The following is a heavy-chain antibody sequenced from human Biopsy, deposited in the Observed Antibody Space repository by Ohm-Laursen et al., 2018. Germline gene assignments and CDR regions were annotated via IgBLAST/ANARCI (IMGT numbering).Heavy chain of an antibody. CDR3: GRAVRNQLLTDP. D-gene: IGHD1-7*01. Sequence: SSVKVSCKASGYTFTSYDITWVRQASGQGPEWIGWLNPVSGNSDFGQKFRGRVTVTSDTSISTAYMELSGLTSDDTATYYCGRAVRNQLLTDPWGQGTLVTVTS. CDR2: LNPVSGNS. J-gene: IGHJ5*02. V-gene: IGHV1-8*01. CDR1: GYTFTSYD.